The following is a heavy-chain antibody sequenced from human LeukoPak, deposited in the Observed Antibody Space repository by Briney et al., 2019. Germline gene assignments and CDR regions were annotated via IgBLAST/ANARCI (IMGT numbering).Heavy chain of an antibody. J-gene: IGHJ4*02. CDR2: INTNSGGT. V-gene: IGHV1-2*02. CDR1: GYTFTGYY. D-gene: IGHD2-2*02. CDR3: ARSTQYCSITSCYTEGFDY. Sequence: ASVKVSCTASGYTFTGYYMDLVRQAHGQGLEWMGWINTNSGGTNYTQKFQGRVTMTRDTSISTAYMELRRLRSADTAVYYCARSTQYCSITSCYTEGFDYWGQGTLVTVSS.